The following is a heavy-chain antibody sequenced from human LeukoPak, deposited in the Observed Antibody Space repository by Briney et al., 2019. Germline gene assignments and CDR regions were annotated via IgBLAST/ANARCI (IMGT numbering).Heavy chain of an antibody. CDR3: ARLRGGVQLWGD. CDR1: SGSFSSRSYY. D-gene: IGHD5-18*01. V-gene: IGHV4-39*01. CDR2: INYSGTT. J-gene: IGHJ4*02. Sequence: SETLSLTCTVSSGSFSSRSYYCGWIRQPPGVGLEWIATINYSGTTYYNPSLNTRVTASVDTSTNQFYLKLSSETAAHTAVYYCARLRGGVQLWGDWGQGTLVTVSS.